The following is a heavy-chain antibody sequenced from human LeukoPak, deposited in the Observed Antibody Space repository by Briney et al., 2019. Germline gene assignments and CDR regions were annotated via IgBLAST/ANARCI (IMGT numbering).Heavy chain of an antibody. D-gene: IGHD3-22*01. V-gene: IGHV3-66*01. CDR2: IYIGDTT. CDR1: GLSVRDNF. Sequence: GGSLRLSCAASGLSVRDNFMIWVRQAPGKELEWVSVIYIGDTTHYADSVKGRFIISRDNSRNKVYLQMNSLRAEDTAVNYCAREVYSDNSAYYHWGQGTLVTVSS. J-gene: IGHJ5*02. CDR3: AREVYSDNSAYYH.